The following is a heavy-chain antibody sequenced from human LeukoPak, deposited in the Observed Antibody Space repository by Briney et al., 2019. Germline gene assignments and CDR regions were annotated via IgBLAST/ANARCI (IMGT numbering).Heavy chain of an antibody. D-gene: IGHD3-22*01. V-gene: IGHV3-11*01. Sequence: GGSLRLSCAASGFTFSDYCMSWIRQAPGKGLEWVSYISSSGSTIYYADSVKGRFTISRDNAKNSLYLQMNSLRAEDTAVYYCARDLYYYDSSGYKNWFDPWGQGTLVTVSS. CDR1: GFTFSDYC. CDR2: ISSSGSTI. J-gene: IGHJ5*02. CDR3: ARDLYYYDSSGYKNWFDP.